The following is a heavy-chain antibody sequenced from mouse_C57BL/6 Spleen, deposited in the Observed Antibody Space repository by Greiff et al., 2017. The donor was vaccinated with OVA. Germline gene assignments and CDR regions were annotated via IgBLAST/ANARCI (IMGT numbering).Heavy chain of an antibody. V-gene: IGHV1-15*01. CDR1: GYTFTDYE. CDR2: IDPETGGT. D-gene: IGHD2-12*01. Sequence: QVQLKESGAELVRPGASVTLSCKASGYTFTDYEMHWVKQTPVHGLEWIGAIDPETGGTAYNQKFKGKAILTADKSSSTAYMELRSLTSEDSAVYYCTRISYSNDLAYWGQGTLVTVSA. CDR3: TRISYSNDLAY. J-gene: IGHJ3*01.